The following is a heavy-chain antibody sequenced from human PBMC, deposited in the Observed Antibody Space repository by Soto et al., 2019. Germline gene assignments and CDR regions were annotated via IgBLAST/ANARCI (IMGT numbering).Heavy chain of an antibody. D-gene: IGHD3-9*01. CDR3: ARGNDWQLFDY. CDR1: GFTFSRYY. V-gene: IGHV3-74*03. CDR2: IHGDGRRA. Sequence: GGSLRLSCAASGFTFSRYYMHWVRQVPGKGLVWVSRIHGDGRRAQYADSVKGRFTVSRDNANNMLYLQMNSLRAEDTALYYCARGNDWQLFDYWGQGVLVTVSS. J-gene: IGHJ4*02.